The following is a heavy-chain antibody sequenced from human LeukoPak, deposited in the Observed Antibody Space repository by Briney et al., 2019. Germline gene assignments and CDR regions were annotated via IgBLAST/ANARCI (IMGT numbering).Heavy chain of an antibody. D-gene: IGHD5-24*01. CDR2: ISAYNGNT. J-gene: IGHJ4*02. CDR3: ARDRGDGYNPYFDY. Sequence: ASVKVSFKASGYTFTSYGISWVRQAPGQGLEWMGWISAYNGNTNYAQKLQGRVTMTTDTSTSTAYMELRSLRSDDTAVYYCARDRGDGYNPYFDYWGQGTLVTVSS. V-gene: IGHV1-18*01. CDR1: GYTFTSYG.